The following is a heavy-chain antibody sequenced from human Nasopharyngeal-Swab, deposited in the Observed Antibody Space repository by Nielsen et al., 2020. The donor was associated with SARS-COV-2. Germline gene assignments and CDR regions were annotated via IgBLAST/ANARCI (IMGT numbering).Heavy chain of an antibody. D-gene: IGHD3-22*01. V-gene: IGHV3-74*01. J-gene: IGHJ4*02. Sequence: WIRQPPGKGLVWVSRINRDGSSTSDADAVKGRFTISRDNAKNTLYLQMNSLRAEDTAVYYCASKGGYYDSSPWGVDYWGQGTLVTVSS. CDR3: ASKGGYYDSSPWGVDY. CDR2: INRDGSST.